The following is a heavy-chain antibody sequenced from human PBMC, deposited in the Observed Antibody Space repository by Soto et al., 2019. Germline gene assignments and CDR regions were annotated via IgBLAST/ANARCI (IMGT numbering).Heavy chain of an antibody. CDR3: AKYAGFSPGVRFNFDY. D-gene: IGHD7-27*01. CDR1: GFTFSSYA. Sequence: EVQMLESGGALIQPGGSLRLSCAASGFTFSSYAMSWVRQTSGKGLQWVSTISGTDGATYYAAPVKGRFTSSRDNSQNILYLQMNNLRAEDTAIYYCAKYAGFSPGVRFNFDYWGQGTLVTVSS. J-gene: IGHJ4*02. CDR2: ISGTDGAT. V-gene: IGHV3-23*01.